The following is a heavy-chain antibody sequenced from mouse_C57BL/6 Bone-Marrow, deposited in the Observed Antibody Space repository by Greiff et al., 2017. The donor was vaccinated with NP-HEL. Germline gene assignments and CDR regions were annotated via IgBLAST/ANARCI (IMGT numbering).Heavy chain of an antibody. Sequence: EVQLQQSGPELVKPGASVKISCKASGYTFTDYYMNWVKQSHGKSLEWIGDINPNNGGTSYNQKFKGKATLTVDKSSSTAYMELRSLTSGDSAVYYCARSIVATDYWGQGTTLTVSS. J-gene: IGHJ2*01. V-gene: IGHV1-26*01. D-gene: IGHD2-5*01. CDR1: GYTFTDYY. CDR3: ARSIVATDY. CDR2: INPNNGGT.